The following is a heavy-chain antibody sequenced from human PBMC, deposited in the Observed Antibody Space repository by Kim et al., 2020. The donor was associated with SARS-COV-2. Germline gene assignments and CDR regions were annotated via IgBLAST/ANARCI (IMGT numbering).Heavy chain of an antibody. J-gene: IGHJ4*02. CDR2: ITNDGSNT. D-gene: IGHD3-10*01. CDR1: GFSFSSHS. V-gene: IGHV3-74*01. CDR3: IPYGSGTMVAY. Sequence: GGSLRLSCAASGFSFSSHSMHWVRQAPGKGLVWVSRITNDGSNTRYADSVKGRFTISRDNTKNTLYLQMNRLRAEDTAVYYCIPYGSGTMVAYWGLGTLVTVSS.